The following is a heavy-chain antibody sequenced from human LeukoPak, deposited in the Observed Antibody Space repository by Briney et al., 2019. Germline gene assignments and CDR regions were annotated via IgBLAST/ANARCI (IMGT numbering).Heavy chain of an antibody. V-gene: IGHV3-21*01. CDR2: ISTSSSYI. Sequence: GGSLRLSCVTSGFTFTNHWMSWVRQAPGKGLEWVSFISTSSSYIYYADSVRGRFTISRDNAKNSLYLQMNSLRAEDTAVYYCARQQWLDGAYYFDYWGQGTLVTVSS. CDR1: GFTFTNHW. CDR3: ARQQWLDGAYYFDY. D-gene: IGHD6-19*01. J-gene: IGHJ4*02.